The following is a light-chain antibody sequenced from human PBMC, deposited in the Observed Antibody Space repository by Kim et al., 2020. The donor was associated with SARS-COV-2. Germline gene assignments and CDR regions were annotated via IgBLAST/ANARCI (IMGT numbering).Light chain of an antibody. CDR3: QQRSNWPLMYT. Sequence: SPGGRATLSCRASQSVSSYLAWYQQKPGQAPRLLIYDASNRATAIPARFSGSGSGTDFTLTISSLEPEDFAVYYCQQRSNWPLMYTFGQGTKLEI. J-gene: IGKJ2*01. CDR2: DAS. CDR1: QSVSSY. V-gene: IGKV3-11*01.